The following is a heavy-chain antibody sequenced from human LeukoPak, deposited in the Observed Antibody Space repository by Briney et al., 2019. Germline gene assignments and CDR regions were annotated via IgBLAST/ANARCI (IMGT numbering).Heavy chain of an antibody. CDR2: INHSGSS. V-gene: IGHV4-34*01. Sequence: PSETLSLTCGVSGGSFSGYYWNWIRQSPGKGLEWIGEINHSGSSSYNPSLKSRVTISVDTSKNQFSLKLSSVTAADTAVYYCAREPNNRRYYYGSGSYSAGYFDYWGQGTLVTVSS. CDR1: GGSFSGYY. J-gene: IGHJ4*02. CDR3: AREPNNRRYYYGSGSYSAGYFDY. D-gene: IGHD3-10*01.